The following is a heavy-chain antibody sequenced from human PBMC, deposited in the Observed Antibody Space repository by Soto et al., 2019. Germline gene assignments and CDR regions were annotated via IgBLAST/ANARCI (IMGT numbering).Heavy chain of an antibody. Sequence: QMHLVESGGGLVKPGGSLRLSCEASGVTISGYYMTWIRQAPGKGLEWVSYIDYNGDYTKYVESAKGRFTISRDNAKNSLYLQMNGLRAEDTAVYYCAPHSDSNLDYRGQGTLVTVSS. CDR3: APHSDSNLDY. CDR1: GVTISGYY. J-gene: IGHJ4*02. V-gene: IGHV3-11*06. CDR2: IDYNGDYT. D-gene: IGHD4-4*01.